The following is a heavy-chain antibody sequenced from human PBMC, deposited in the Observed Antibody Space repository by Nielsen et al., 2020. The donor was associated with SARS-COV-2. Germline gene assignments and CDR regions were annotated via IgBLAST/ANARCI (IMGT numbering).Heavy chain of an antibody. Sequence: SVKVSCKASGYTFTSYAISWVRQAPGQGLEWMGGIIPIFGTANYAQKFQGRVTITADESTSTAYMELSSLRSEDTAVYYCARVGWDGPPIFGVVIPPYGMDVWGQGTTVTVSS. CDR1: GYTFTSYA. D-gene: IGHD3-3*01. V-gene: IGHV1-69*13. CDR3: ARVGWDGPPIFGVVIPPYGMDV. J-gene: IGHJ6*02. CDR2: IIPIFGTA.